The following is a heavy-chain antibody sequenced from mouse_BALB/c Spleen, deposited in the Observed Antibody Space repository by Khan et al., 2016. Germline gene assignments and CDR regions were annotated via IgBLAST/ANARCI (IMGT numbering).Heavy chain of an antibody. Sequence: VQLKESGAELVKPGASVKLSCTASGFNIKDTYMHWVKQRPEQGLEWIGRIDPANGNTKYDPKFQGKATITADTSSNTAYLQLSSLTSEDTAVYYCARAYPYYAMDYWGHGTSVTVSS. CDR3: ARAYPYYAMDY. CDR2: IDPANGNT. V-gene: IGHV14-3*02. CDR1: GFNIKDTY. J-gene: IGHJ4*01.